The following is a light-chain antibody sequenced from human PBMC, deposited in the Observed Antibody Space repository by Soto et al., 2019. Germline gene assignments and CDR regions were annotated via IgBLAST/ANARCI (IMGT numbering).Light chain of an antibody. CDR2: AAS. CDR1: QSISSY. V-gene: IGKV1-39*01. CDR3: QQSYSSPSGLT. J-gene: IGKJ4*01. Sequence: DIQMTQSPSPLSASVGDRVTITCRASQSISSYLNWYQQKPGKASKLLIYAASSLESGVPSRFSGSGSGTDFTLTISSLQPEDFATYYCQQSYSSPSGLTFGGGTKV.